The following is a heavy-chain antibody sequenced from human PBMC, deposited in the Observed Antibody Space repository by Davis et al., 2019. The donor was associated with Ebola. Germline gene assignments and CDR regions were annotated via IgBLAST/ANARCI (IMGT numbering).Heavy chain of an antibody. CDR3: ARVSSSSRPFDP. CDR2: ISSSSSYI. J-gene: IGHJ5*02. V-gene: IGHV3-21*01. CDR1: GFTFSSYS. D-gene: IGHD6-6*01. Sequence: PGGSLRLSCAASGFTFSSYSMNWVRQAPGKGLEWVSSISSSSSYIYYADSVKGRFTISRDNAKNSLYLQMNSLRAEDTAVYYCARVSSSSRPFDPWGQGTLVTVSS.